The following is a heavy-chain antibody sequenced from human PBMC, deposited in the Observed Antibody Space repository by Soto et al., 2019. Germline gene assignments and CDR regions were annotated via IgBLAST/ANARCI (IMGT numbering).Heavy chain of an antibody. V-gene: IGHV4-30-4*01. D-gene: IGHD3-3*01. CDR3: ARDSDFWSGYYTGSDQRNYGMDV. Sequence: PSETLSLTCTFSGGSISSGDYYWSWIRQPPGKGLEWIGYIYYSGSTYYNPSLKSRVTISVDTSKNQFSLKLSSVTAADTAVYYCARDSDFWSGYYTGSDQRNYGMDVWGQGTTVTVSS. CDR2: IYYSGST. CDR1: GGSISSGDYY. J-gene: IGHJ6*02.